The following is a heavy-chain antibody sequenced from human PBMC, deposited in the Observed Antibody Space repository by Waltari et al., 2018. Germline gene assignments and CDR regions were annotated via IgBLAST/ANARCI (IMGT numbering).Heavy chain of an antibody. Sequence: QVQLQESGPGLVKPSETLSLTCTVSGYSISSGYYWGWIRQPPGKGLEWIGSIYHSGSTYYNPSLKSRVSISVDTSKNQFSLKLSSVTAAHTAVYYCARGPYNFWSGYYSIYFDYWGQGTLVTVSS. D-gene: IGHD3-3*01. CDR1: GYSISSGYY. CDR3: ARGPYNFWSGYYSIYFDY. V-gene: IGHV4-38-2*02. J-gene: IGHJ4*02. CDR2: IYHSGST.